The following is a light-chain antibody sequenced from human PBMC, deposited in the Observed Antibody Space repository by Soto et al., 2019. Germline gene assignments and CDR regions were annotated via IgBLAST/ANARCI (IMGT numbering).Light chain of an antibody. V-gene: IGLV1-40*01. CDR2: GNN. Sequence: QSVLTQPPSVSGAPGQRVTISCTGSSSNIGAGYDVHWYQQLPGKAPKLLLSGNNYRPSGVPDRFSGSKSGTSASPAITRLRADDEADYYCPSYASSLSASFVFGTGTKGPAL. J-gene: IGLJ1*01. CDR1: SSNIGAGYD. CDR3: PSYASSLSASFV.